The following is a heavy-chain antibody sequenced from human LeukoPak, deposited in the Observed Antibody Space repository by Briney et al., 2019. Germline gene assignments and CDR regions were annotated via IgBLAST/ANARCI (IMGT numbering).Heavy chain of an antibody. Sequence: ASVKVSCKGSGYTFSNFGTSWVRQAPGQGLEWMGWISAYNGNSNYAQKFQGRVTMTTDTSTSTAYMEVRSLRSDDTAVYYCATGVHGIAAAGDYYFDYWGQGTLVTVSS. D-gene: IGHD6-13*01. CDR1: GYTFSNFG. V-gene: IGHV1-18*01. CDR3: ATGVHGIAAAGDYYFDY. CDR2: ISAYNGNS. J-gene: IGHJ4*02.